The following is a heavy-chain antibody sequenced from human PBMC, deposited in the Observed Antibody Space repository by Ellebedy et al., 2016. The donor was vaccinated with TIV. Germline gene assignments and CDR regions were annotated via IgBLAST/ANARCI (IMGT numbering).Heavy chain of an antibody. CDR2: INHSGST. D-gene: IGHD3-22*01. V-gene: IGHV4-34*01. J-gene: IGHJ1*01. Sequence: SETLSLTXAVYGGSFSGYYWSWIRQPPGKGLEWIGEINHSGSTNYNPSLKSRVTISVDTSKNQFSLKLSSVTAADTAVYYCARVVRDYYDSSGSIRGPAEYFQHWGQGTLVTVSS. CDR3: ARVVRDYYDSSGSIRGPAEYFQH. CDR1: GGSFSGYY.